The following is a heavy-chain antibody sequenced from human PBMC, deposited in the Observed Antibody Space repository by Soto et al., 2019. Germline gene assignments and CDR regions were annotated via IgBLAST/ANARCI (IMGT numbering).Heavy chain of an antibody. V-gene: IGHV3-9*01. Sequence: EVQLVESGGGLVQPGRSLRLSCAASGCTFDDYAMHWVRLAPGKGLEWVSGISWNSGSIGYADSVKGRFTISRDNAKNSLYLQMNSLRAEGTALYYCAKDNCSGGSCYRGGLVYWGQGTLVTVSS. CDR2: ISWNSGSI. CDR3: AKDNCSGGSCYRGGLVY. J-gene: IGHJ4*02. CDR1: GCTFDDYA. D-gene: IGHD2-15*01.